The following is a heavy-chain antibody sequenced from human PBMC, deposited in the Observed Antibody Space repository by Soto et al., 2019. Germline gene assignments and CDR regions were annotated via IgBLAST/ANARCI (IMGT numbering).Heavy chain of an antibody. Sequence: SVKVSCKASGCTFSSYAISWVRQAPGQGLEWMGGIIPIFGTANYAQKFQGRVTITADESTSTAYMELSSLRSEDTAVYYCARDSVDTAMVDYYYYGMDVWGQGTTVTVSS. CDR3: ARDSVDTAMVDYYYYGMDV. CDR2: IIPIFGTA. CDR1: GCTFSSYA. V-gene: IGHV1-69*13. J-gene: IGHJ6*02. D-gene: IGHD5-18*01.